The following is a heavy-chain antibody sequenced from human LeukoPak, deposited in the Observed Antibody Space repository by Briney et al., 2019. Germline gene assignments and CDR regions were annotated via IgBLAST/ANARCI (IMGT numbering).Heavy chain of an antibody. D-gene: IGHD3-10*01. CDR2: IYYSGST. V-gene: IGHV4-59*12. CDR3: ARSYGGRGVIIY. CDR1: GGSISSYY. Sequence: SETLSLTCTVSGGSISSYYWSWIRQPPGKGLEWIGYIYYSGSTNYNPSLKSRVTISVDTSKNQFSLKLSSVTAADTAVYYCARSYGGRGVIIYWGQGTLVTVSS. J-gene: IGHJ4*02.